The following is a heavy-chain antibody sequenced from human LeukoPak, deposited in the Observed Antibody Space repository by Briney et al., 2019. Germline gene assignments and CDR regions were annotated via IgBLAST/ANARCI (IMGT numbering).Heavy chain of an antibody. CDR1: GFSFRDYY. CDR2: ISSSSSYT. CDR3: ARSRLVARSFDY. Sequence: GGSLRLSCAASGFSFRDYYLSWIRQAPGKGLEWVSYISSSSSYTNYADSVKGRFTISRDNAKNSLYLQMNSLRAEDTAVYYFARSRLVARSFDYWGQGTLVTVSS. D-gene: IGHD6-6*01. V-gene: IGHV3-11*06. J-gene: IGHJ4*02.